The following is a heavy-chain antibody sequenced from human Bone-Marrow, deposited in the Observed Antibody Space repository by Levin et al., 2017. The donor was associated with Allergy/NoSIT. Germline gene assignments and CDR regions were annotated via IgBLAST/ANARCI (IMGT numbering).Heavy chain of an antibody. D-gene: IGHD4-17*01. CDR3: ARMWTVTTGRAFDI. CDR2: IDWDDDK. Sequence: TLSLTCTFSGFSLSTSGMCVSWIRQPPGKALEWLARIDWDDDKYYSTSLKTRLTISKDTSKNQVVLTMTNMDPVDTATYYCARMWTVTTGRAFDIWGQGTMVTVSS. CDR1: GFSLSTSGMC. J-gene: IGHJ3*02. V-gene: IGHV2-70*11.